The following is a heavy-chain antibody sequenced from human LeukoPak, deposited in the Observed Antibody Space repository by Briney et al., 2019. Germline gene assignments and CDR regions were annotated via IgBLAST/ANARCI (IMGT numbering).Heavy chain of an antibody. J-gene: IGHJ6*03. CDR3: ARDLWRTAMADYYYYYYMDV. CDR2: ISSSGSTI. CDR1: GFTFSSYE. V-gene: IGHV3-48*03. Sequence: GGSLRLSCAASGFTFSSYEMNWVRQAPGKGLEWVSYISSSGSTIYYADSVKGRFTISRDNAKNSLYLQMNSLRAEDTAVYYCARDLWRTAMADYYYYYYMDVWGKGTTVTVSS. D-gene: IGHD5-18*01.